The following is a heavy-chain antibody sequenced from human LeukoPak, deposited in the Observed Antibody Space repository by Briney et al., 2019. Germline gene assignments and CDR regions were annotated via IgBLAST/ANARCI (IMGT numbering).Heavy chain of an antibody. CDR1: GYRFNSYW. V-gene: IGHV5-51*01. CDR2: IYPGDSDT. J-gene: IGHJ4*02. D-gene: IGHD6-6*01. CDR3: ARHRVSYSSSSLFDY. Sequence: PGESPETSLQGSGYRFNSYWIGWVRPMPGQGLGWMGIIYPGDSDTRYSPSFQGQVTISADKSISTAYLQWSSLKASDTAMYYCARHRVSYSSSSLFDYWGQGTLVTVSS.